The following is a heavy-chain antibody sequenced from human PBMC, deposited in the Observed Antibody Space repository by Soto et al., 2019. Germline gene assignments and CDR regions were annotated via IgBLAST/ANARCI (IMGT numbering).Heavy chain of an antibody. CDR1: GVSISSSY. CDR3: ARGMYDSSGFSNPFDI. J-gene: IGHJ3*02. D-gene: IGHD3-22*01. V-gene: IGHV4-59*01. Sequence: QVQLQESGPGLVKPSETLSLTCAVSGVSISSSYWSWIRQSPGKEMQWIGYIYYSGSVKYNPSLNHRVTISSDMSRNQLSLRVTPVTAADTALYYCARGMYDSSGFSNPFDIWGQGTMVTVSS. CDR2: IYYSGSV.